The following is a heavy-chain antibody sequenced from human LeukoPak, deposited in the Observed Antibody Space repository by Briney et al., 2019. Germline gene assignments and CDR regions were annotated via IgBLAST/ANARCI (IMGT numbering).Heavy chain of an antibody. D-gene: IGHD3-22*01. V-gene: IGHV4-39*01. CDR3: ARTVSFDY. Sequence: SETLSLTCTVSGGSTSSSSYYWGWIRQPPGKGLEWIGSIYYSGSTYYNPSLKSRVTISVDTSKNQFSLKLSSVTAADTAVYYCARTVSFDYWGQGTLVTVSS. CDR1: GGSTSSSSYY. CDR2: IYYSGST. J-gene: IGHJ4*02.